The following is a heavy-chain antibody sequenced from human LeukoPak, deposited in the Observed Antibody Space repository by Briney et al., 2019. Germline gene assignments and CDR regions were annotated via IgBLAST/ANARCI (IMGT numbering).Heavy chain of an antibody. CDR1: GGSFSGYY. Sequence: SETLSLTCAVYGGSFSGYYWSWIRQHPGKGLEWIGYIYYSGSTYYTPSLKSRVTISVDTSKNQFSLKLSSVTAADTAVYYCARTYFFDYWGQGTLVTVSS. CDR2: IYYSGST. V-gene: IGHV4-31*11. CDR3: ARTYFFDY. J-gene: IGHJ4*02.